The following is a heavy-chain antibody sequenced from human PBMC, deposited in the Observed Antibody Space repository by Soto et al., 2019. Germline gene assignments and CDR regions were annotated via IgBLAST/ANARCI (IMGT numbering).Heavy chain of an antibody. Sequence: ASVKVSCKASGYTFTSYAMHWVRQAPGQRLEWMGWINAGNGNTKYSQKFQGRVTITRDTSASTAYMELSSPRSEDTAVYYCASAYGSSGHDAFDIWGQGTMVTVSS. CDR2: INAGNGNT. CDR1: GYTFTSYA. CDR3: ASAYGSSGHDAFDI. D-gene: IGHD3-22*01. J-gene: IGHJ3*02. V-gene: IGHV1-3*01.